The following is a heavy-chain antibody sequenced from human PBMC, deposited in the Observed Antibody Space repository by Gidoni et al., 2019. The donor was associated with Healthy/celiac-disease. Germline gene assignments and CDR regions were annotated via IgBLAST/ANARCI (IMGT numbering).Heavy chain of an antibody. CDR2: SNHSGST. CDR3: ARVRGGYSYGAVTFDY. D-gene: IGHD5-18*01. J-gene: IGHJ4*02. V-gene: IGHV4-34*01. CDR1: GGSFSGYY. Sequence: QVQLQQWGAGLLKPSETLSLTCAVYGGSFSGYYWSWSRQPPGKGLEWIGESNHSGSTNYNPSLKSRVTISVDTSKNQFSLKLSSVTAADTAVYYCARVRGGYSYGAVTFDYWGQGTLVTVSS.